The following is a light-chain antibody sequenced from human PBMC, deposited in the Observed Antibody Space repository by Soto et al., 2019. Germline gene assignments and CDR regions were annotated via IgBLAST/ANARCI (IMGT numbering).Light chain of an antibody. CDR3: QQRFNWPLT. Sequence: EIVLTQSPASLSLSPGDRATLSCRASQSVNRNLAWYQQKPGQAPKLLIYDASNRATGIPARFSGSGSETDFTLTINSLEPEDFAVYYCQQRFNWPLTFGQGTRLEIK. CDR2: DAS. J-gene: IGKJ5*01. V-gene: IGKV3-11*01. CDR1: QSVNRN.